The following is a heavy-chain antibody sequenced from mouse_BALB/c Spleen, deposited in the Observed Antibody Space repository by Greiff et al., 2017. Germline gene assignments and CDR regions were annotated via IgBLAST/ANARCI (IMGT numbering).Heavy chain of an antibody. CDR1: GYSITSGYY. CDR3: AREDYDVWFAY. V-gene: IGHV3-6*02. CDR2: ISYDGSN. J-gene: IGHJ3*01. D-gene: IGHD2-4*01. Sequence: ESGPGLVKPSQSLSLTCSVTGYSITSGYYWNWIRQFPGNKLEWMGYISYDGSNNYNPSLKNRISITRDTSKNQFFLKLNSVTTEDTATYYCAREDYDVWFAYWGQGTLVTVSA.